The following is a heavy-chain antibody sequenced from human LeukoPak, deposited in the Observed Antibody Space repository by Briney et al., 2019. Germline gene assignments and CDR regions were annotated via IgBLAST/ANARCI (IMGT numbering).Heavy chain of an antibody. CDR2: IYTSGST. Sequence: PSETLSLTCTVSGGSISSYYWSWIRQPAGKGLEWIGRIYTSGSTNYNPSLRSRVTMSVGTSKNQFSLKLSSVTAADTAVYYCARDKLFVAFDIWGQGTMVTVSS. CDR1: GGSISSYY. V-gene: IGHV4-4*07. CDR3: ARDKLFVAFDI. D-gene: IGHD2-21*01. J-gene: IGHJ3*02.